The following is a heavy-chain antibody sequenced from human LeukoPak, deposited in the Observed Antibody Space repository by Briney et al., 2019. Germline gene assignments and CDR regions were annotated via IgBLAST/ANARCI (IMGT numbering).Heavy chain of an antibody. CDR1: GFTLSNKY. CDR3: ARLDVAYFDS. D-gene: IGHD5-12*01. Sequence: PGGCLRLSRVAPGFTLSNKYMGWVPPAPGKGLEWVSVIYDDGTKYYPDSVKGRFTISRDNSESTLYLQMSSLRAEDTAVYYCARLDVAYFDSWGQGTLVTVSS. J-gene: IGHJ4*02. CDR2: IYDDGTK. V-gene: IGHV3-66*01.